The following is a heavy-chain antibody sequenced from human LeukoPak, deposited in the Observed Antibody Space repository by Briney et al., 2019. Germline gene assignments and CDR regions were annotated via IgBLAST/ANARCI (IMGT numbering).Heavy chain of an antibody. J-gene: IGHJ4*02. Sequence: PGGSLRLSCTSSGFILSSFAMSWVRQAPGKGLDWVSSITSPGGNTYYADSVKGRFTISRDNSKNTLYLQMNSLRAEDTAVYYCARSGSYYLYYFDYWGQGTLVTVSS. D-gene: IGHD1-26*01. CDR1: GFILSSFA. CDR2: ITSPGGNT. V-gene: IGHV3-23*01. CDR3: ARSGSYYLYYFDY.